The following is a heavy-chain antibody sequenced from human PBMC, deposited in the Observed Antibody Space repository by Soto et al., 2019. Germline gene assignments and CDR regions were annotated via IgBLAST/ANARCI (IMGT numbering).Heavy chain of an antibody. CDR2: ISSFNGHT. CDR3: AREPPRATAGLNYFDP. V-gene: IGHV1-18*01. Sequence: ASVKVSCKTSGYTFINFGIGWVRQAPGQGLEWMGWISSFNGHTHYAQKFQGRVSLTTDTSTSTAFLELRSLTYDDTAVYYCAREPPRATAGLNYFDPWGQGTLVTVSS. CDR1: GYTFINFG. J-gene: IGHJ5*02. D-gene: IGHD6-13*01.